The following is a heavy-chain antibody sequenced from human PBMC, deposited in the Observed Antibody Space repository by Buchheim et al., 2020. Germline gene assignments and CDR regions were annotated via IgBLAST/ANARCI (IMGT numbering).Heavy chain of an antibody. J-gene: IGHJ4*02. CDR3: AKRPSGYSYGSAGGWLDY. V-gene: IGHV3-23*01. CDR1: GFTFSGYA. Sequence: EVQLLESGGGLVQPGGSLRLSCAASGFTFSGYAMSWVRQAPGKGLEWVPAISGSGGSTYYADSVKGRFTISRDNSKNTLYLQMNSLRAEVSAVYYCAKRPSGYSYGSAGGWLDYWGQGTL. D-gene: IGHD5-18*01. CDR2: ISGSGGST.